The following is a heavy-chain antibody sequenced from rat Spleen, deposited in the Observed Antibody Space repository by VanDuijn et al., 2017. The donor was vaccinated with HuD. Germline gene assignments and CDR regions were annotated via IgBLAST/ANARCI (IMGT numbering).Heavy chain of an antibody. CDR2: ISTGGDDT. CDR3: ARQWDY. Sequence: EVQLVESGGGLVQPGRSLKLSCAASGFTFSDFDMAWVRQAPTKGLEWVASISTGGDDTYYRDSVKGRFTISRDNAKSTLYLQKDSLRSEDTATYYCARQWDYWGQGVMVTVSS. V-gene: IGHV5-25*01. CDR1: GFTFSDFD. J-gene: IGHJ2*01.